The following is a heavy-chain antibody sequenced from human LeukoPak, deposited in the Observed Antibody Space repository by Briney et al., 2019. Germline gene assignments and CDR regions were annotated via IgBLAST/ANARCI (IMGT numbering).Heavy chain of an antibody. CDR2: ISGSGGST. V-gene: IGHV3-23*01. Sequence: GGSLRLSCAASGFTFSSYAMSWVRQAPGKGPEWVSAISGSGGSTYYADSVKGRFTISRDNANDSLYLQMNSLRAEDTAVYYCVRDRNGGCFDPWGQGTLVTVSS. CDR1: GFTFSSYA. CDR3: VRDRNGGCFDP. D-gene: IGHD2-8*01. J-gene: IGHJ5*02.